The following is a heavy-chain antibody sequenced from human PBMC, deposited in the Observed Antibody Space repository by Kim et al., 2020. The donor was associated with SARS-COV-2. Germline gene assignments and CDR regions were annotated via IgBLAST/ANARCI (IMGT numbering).Heavy chain of an antibody. D-gene: IGHD2-21*02. J-gene: IGHJ4*02. V-gene: IGHV3-21*01. Sequence: GGSLRLSCAASGFTFSSYSMNWVRQAPGKGLEWVSSISSSSSYIYYADSVKGRFTISRDNAKNSLYLQMNSLRAEDTAVYYCASLPYCGGDCYHYWGQGTLVTVSS. CDR3: ASLPYCGGDCYHY. CDR1: GFTFSSYS. CDR2: ISSSSSYI.